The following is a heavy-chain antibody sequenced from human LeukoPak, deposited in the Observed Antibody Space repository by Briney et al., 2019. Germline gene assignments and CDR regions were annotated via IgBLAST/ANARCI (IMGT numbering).Heavy chain of an antibody. D-gene: IGHD6-13*01. CDR3: ARRANSRVDV. V-gene: IGHV4-59*08. CDR1: GGSISSYY. J-gene: IGHJ6*02. Sequence: PSETLSLTCTVSGGSISSYYWSWIRQPPGKGLEWIGYIYYSGSTNYNPSLKSRVTISVDTSKNQFSLKLSSVTAADTAVYYCARRANSRVDVWGQGTTVTVSS. CDR2: IYYSGST.